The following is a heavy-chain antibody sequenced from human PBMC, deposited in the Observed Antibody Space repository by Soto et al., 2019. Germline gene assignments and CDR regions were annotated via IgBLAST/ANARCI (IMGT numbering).Heavy chain of an antibody. J-gene: IGHJ3*02. CDR2: INPNSGGT. D-gene: IGHD3-10*01. Sequence: ASVKVSCKASGYTFTGYYIHWVRQAPGQGLEWMGWINPNSGGTNYAQNSQGRVIMTTDTSINTVHMELSRLRSDDTAGYYCARDSRYGSGSYDAFDTWGQGTMVTVSS. V-gene: IGHV1-2*02. CDR1: GYTFTGYY. CDR3: ARDSRYGSGSYDAFDT.